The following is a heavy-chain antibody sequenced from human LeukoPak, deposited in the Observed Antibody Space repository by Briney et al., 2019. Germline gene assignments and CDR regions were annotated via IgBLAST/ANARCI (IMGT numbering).Heavy chain of an antibody. Sequence: GGSLRLSCAASGFTFSSYWMHWVRQAPGTGLVWVSRISSDGTNTYYADSVKDRFSISRDNAKNTLYLQMNSLRAEDTAMYYCARVYYYYYMDVWGRGTTVTVSS. CDR3: ARVYYYYYMDV. CDR1: GFTFSSYW. J-gene: IGHJ6*03. V-gene: IGHV3-74*01. CDR2: ISSDGTNT.